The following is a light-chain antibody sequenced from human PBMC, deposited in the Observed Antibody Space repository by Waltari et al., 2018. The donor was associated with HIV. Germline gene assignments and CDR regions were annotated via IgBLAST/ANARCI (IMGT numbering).Light chain of an antibody. CDR1: PTIIRW. J-gene: IGKJ1*01. V-gene: IGKV1-5*03. CDR2: EAS. CDR3: QQYYSYPWT. Sequence: DIQMTQSPSTLSASVGDRVTISCRARPTIIRWLAWYQQKRGKPPNLLIYEASSLKSGVPSRFSGSGSGTEFTLTISSLQPDEFATYYCQQYYSYPWTFGQGTKVEIK.